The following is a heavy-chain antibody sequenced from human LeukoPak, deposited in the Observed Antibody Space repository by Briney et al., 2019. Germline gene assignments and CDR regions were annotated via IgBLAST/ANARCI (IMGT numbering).Heavy chain of an antibody. D-gene: IGHD1-1*01. CDR2: ISAYNGNT. CDR3: ARGSNWNDGSNYYYYMDV. Sequence: ASVKVSCKASGYTFTNYGISWVRQAPGQGLEWMGWISAYNGNTNYAQKLQGRVTMTTDTATSTAYMEPRSLRSDDTAVYYCARGSNWNDGSNYYYYMDVWGKGTTVTISS. J-gene: IGHJ6*03. CDR1: GYTFTNYG. V-gene: IGHV1-18*01.